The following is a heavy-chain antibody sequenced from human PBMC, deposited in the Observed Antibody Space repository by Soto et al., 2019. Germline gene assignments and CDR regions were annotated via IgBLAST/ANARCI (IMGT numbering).Heavy chain of an antibody. CDR2: ISSSSSTI. Sequence: EVQLVESGGGLVQPGGSLRLSCAAAGFTFSSYSMNWVRQSPGKVLEWVSYISSSSSTIYYADSVKGRFTISRDNAKNSLYLQMNSLRDEDTAVYYCASFAGTYYDILTGYYYFDYWGQGTLVTVSS. V-gene: IGHV3-48*02. CDR3: ASFAGTYYDILTGYYYFDY. J-gene: IGHJ4*02. CDR1: GFTFSSYS. D-gene: IGHD3-9*01.